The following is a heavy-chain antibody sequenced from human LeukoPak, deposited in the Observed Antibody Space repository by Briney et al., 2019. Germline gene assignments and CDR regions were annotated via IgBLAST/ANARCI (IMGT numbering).Heavy chain of an antibody. CDR3: ARGEAFFDY. CDR1: GDSVSSNSAA. V-gene: IGHV6-1*01. J-gene: IGHJ4*02. Sequence: SQTLSLTCAISGDSVSSNSAAWNWIRQSPSRGPEWLGRTYYRFKWYKDYAESVKSRMTISPDTSTNEVSLQLNSVTYEDTAVYYCARGEAFFDYWGQGALVTVSS. CDR2: TYYRFKWYK.